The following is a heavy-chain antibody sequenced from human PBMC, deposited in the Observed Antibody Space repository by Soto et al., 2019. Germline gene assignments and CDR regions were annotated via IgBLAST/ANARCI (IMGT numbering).Heavy chain of an antibody. CDR2: INPNSGGT. CDR3: ARDHPDYDILTGYSY. V-gene: IGHV1-2*02. D-gene: IGHD3-9*01. Sequence: GASVKVSCKASGYTFTGYYMHWVRQAPGQGLEWMGWINPNSGGTNYAQKFQGRVTMTRDTSISTAYMELSRLRSDDTAVYYCARDHPDYDILTGYSYWGQGTLVTVSS. CDR1: GYTFTGYY. J-gene: IGHJ4*02.